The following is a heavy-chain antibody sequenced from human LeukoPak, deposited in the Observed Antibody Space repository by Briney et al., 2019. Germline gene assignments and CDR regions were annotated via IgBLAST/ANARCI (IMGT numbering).Heavy chain of an antibody. CDR3: ARVIAAAGIDY. D-gene: IGHD6-13*01. J-gene: IGHJ4*02. V-gene: IGHV3-21*01. CDR2: ISSSSSYI. Sequence: GGSLRLSCAASGFTFSSYSMNWVRQAPGKGLEWVSSISSSSSYIYYADSVKGRFTISRDNAKNSLYLQMNILRAEDTAVYYCARVIAAAGIDYWGQGTLDTVSS. CDR1: GFTFSSYS.